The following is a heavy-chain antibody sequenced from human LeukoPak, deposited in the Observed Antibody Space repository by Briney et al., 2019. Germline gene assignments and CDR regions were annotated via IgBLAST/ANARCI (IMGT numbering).Heavy chain of an antibody. CDR2: IIPIFGTA. CDR3: AGSTVTRLAEYFKH. J-gene: IGHJ1*01. CDR1: GGTFSSYA. V-gene: IGHV1-69*01. Sequence: SVKVSCKASGGTFSSYAISWVRQAPGQGLEWMGGIIPIFGTANYAQKFQGRATITADESTSTAYMELSSLRSEDTAVYYCAGSTVTRLAEYFKHWGQGTLVTVSS. D-gene: IGHD4-17*01.